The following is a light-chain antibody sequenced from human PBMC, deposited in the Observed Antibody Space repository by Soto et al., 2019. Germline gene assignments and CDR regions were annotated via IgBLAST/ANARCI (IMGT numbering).Light chain of an antibody. CDR1: ISDVCGYNY. CDR3: SSYTSSSTRV. J-gene: IGLJ1*01. V-gene: IGLV2-14*01. Sequence: QSVLNQPASGSGSPRQSITSSCTVTISDVCGYNYVSWYQQHPGKAPKLMIYEVSNRPSGVSNRFSGSKSGNTASLTISGLQAEDEADYYCSSYTSSSTRVFGTGTKVNV. CDR2: EVS.